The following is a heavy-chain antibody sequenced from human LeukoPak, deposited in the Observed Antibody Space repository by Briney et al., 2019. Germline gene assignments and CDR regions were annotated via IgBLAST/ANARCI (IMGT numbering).Heavy chain of an antibody. CDR1: GGTFSSYA. CDR2: IIPIFGTA. D-gene: IGHD2-2*01. J-gene: IGHJ6*04. V-gene: IGHV1-69*06. Sequence: SVKVSRKASGGTFSSYAISWVRQAPGQGLEWMGGIIPIFGTANYAQKFQGRVTITADKFTSTAYMELSSLRSEDTAVYYCAGGDIVVVPAATHYYCYGMDVWGKGTTVTVSS. CDR3: AGGDIVVVPAATHYYCYGMDV.